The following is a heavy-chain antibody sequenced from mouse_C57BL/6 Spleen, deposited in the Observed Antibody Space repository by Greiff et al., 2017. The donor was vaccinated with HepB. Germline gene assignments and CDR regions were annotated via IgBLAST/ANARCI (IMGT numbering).Heavy chain of an antibody. CDR3: ARPNYGSSFAY. CDR2: ISSGSSTI. D-gene: IGHD1-1*01. V-gene: IGHV5-17*01. Sequence: EVQLVESGGGLVKPGGSLKLSCAASGFTFSDYGMHWVRQAPEKGLEWVAYISSGSSTIYYADTVKGRFIISRDNARNTLFLQMTSLRSEDTAMYYCARPNYGSSFAYWGQGTLVTVSA. CDR1: GFTFSDYG. J-gene: IGHJ3*01.